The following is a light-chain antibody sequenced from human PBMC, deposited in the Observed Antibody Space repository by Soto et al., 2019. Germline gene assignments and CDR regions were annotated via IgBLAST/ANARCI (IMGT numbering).Light chain of an antibody. CDR3: CSKAGDNTYV. Sequence: QSVLTQPASVSGSPGQSITISCIGTSSDVGSYNLVSWYQQHPGKAPKVIISEVSERPSGFSNRFSGSKSGNTASLTISWLQAEDEADYYCCSKAGDNTYVFGSGTKVTVL. V-gene: IGLV2-23*02. CDR2: EVS. CDR1: SSDVGSYNL. J-gene: IGLJ1*01.